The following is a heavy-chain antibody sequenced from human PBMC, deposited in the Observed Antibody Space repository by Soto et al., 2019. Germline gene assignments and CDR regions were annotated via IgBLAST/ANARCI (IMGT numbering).Heavy chain of an antibody. D-gene: IGHD3-22*01. J-gene: IGHJ3*02. V-gene: IGHV4-59*08. CDR1: GGSISSYY. CDR2: IYYSGST. Sequence: SETLSLTCTVPGGSISSYYWSWIRQPPGKGLEWIGYIYYSGSTNYNPSLKSRVTISVDTSKNQFSLKLSSVTAADTAVYYCARQTYYYDSSGYYPGAFDIWGQGTMVT. CDR3: ARQTYYYDSSGYYPGAFDI.